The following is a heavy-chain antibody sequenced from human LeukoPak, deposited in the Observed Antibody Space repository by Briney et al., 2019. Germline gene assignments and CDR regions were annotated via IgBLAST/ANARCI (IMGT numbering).Heavy chain of an antibody. CDR1: GFTISANF. V-gene: IGHV3-7*01. Sequence: PGGSLRLSCVASGFTISANFMSWVRQAPGKGLEWVASINQDESAKVYVDSVKGRFTISRDNAKNSLFLQMTSLRAEDTALYYCATDRGYSTFDYWGQGTLVTVSS. CDR3: ATDRGYSTFDY. D-gene: IGHD6-13*01. J-gene: IGHJ4*02. CDR2: INQDESAK.